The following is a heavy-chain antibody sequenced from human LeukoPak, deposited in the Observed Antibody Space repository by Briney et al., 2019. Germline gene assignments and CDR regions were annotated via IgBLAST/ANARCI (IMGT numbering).Heavy chain of an antibody. J-gene: IGHJ4*02. V-gene: IGHV3-30*04. CDR2: ISYDGTDT. Sequence: GGSLRLSCAASGFTFSSHSMHWVRQAPGKGLEWVAVISYDGTDTYHADSVKGRFTISRDNSKNTVYLQMNSLRAEDTAVYYCANGPLTGTTNYWGQGTLVTVSS. CDR3: ANGPLTGTTNY. D-gene: IGHD1-7*01. CDR1: GFTFSSHS.